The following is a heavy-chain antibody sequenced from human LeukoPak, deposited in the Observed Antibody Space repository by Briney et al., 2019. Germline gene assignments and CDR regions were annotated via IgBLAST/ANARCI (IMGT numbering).Heavy chain of an antibody. CDR1: GYTFTGYY. CDR3: ARPYDSSGYAFDI. J-gene: IGHJ3*02. D-gene: IGHD3-22*01. CDR2: INPNSGGT. V-gene: IGHV1-2*06. Sequence: GASVKVSCKASGYTFTGYYMHWVRQAPGQGLEWMGRINPNSGGTNYAQKFQGGVTMTRDTSISTAYMELSRLRSDDTAVYYCARPYDSSGYAFDIWGQGTMVTVSS.